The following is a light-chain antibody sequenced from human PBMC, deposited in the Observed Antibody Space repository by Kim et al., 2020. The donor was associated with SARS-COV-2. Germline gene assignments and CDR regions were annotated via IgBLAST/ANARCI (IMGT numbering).Light chain of an antibody. Sequence: SSELTQDPAVSVALGQTVRITCQGDSLRSYYASWYQQKPGQAPVLVIYGKNNRPSGIPDRFSGSSSGNTASLTITGAQAEDEADYYCNSRESSGNQGHVF. CDR3: NSRESSGNQGHV. CDR1: SLRSYY. CDR2: GKN. V-gene: IGLV3-19*01. J-gene: IGLJ1*01.